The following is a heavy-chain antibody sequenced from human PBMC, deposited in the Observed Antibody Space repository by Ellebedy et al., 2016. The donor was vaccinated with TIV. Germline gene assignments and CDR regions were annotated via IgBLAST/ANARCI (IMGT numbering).Heavy chain of an antibody. Sequence: GESLKISCTASGITFSDYWMHWVRQAPGKGLEWVAFIRSDGSTKYYADSAKGRFTISRDDSKNTLYLQMNSLRVDDTAVYYCVKGAFPVPTVMAVWGQGTTVTVSS. D-gene: IGHD4-17*01. V-gene: IGHV3-30*02. J-gene: IGHJ6*02. CDR3: VKGAFPVPTVMAV. CDR1: GITFSDYW. CDR2: IRSDGSTK.